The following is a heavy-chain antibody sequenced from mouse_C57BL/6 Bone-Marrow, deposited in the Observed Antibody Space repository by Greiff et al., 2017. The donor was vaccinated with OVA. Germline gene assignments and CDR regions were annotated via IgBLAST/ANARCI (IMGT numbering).Heavy chain of an antibody. CDR2: IYPRSGNT. J-gene: IGHJ3*01. Sequence: VKLMESGAELVKPGASVKISCKASGYAFSSYWMNWVKQRTGQGLEWIGEIYPRSGNTYYNEKFKGKATLTADKSSSTAYMELRSLTSEDSAVYFCASPTMVTTENWFAYWGQGTLVTVSA. CDR1: GYAFSSYW. V-gene: IGHV1-81*01. CDR3: ASPTMVTTENWFAY. D-gene: IGHD2-9*01.